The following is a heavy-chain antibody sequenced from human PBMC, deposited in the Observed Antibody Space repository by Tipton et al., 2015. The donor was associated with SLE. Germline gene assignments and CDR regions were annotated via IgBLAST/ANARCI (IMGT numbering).Heavy chain of an antibody. D-gene: IGHD3-10*01. V-gene: IGHV4-34*01. CDR2: TNLSGNT. CDR3: ARGPYYDGSGSYYPGAFDY. CDR1: GGSLSSYY. J-gene: IGHJ4*02. Sequence: TLSLTCTVSGGSLSSYYWCWIRQPPGKGLVWIGETNLSGNTNYNPSHKSRVTISVDRSKKQFSLKLSSVTAADTAVYFCARGPYYDGSGSYYPGAFDYWGQGTLVTVSS.